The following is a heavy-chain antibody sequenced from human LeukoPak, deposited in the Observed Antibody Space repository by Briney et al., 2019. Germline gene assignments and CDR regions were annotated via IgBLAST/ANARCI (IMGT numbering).Heavy chain of an antibody. CDR1: GLTFSSYG. J-gene: IGHJ4*02. Sequence: GGSLRLSCAASGLTFSSYGMHWVRQAPGKGLEWVAVISYDGSNKYYADSVKGRFTISRDNSKNTLYLQMNSLRAEDTAVYYCAKGIHSGYDLDYWGQGTLVTVSS. CDR2: ISYDGSNK. D-gene: IGHD5-12*01. V-gene: IGHV3-30*18. CDR3: AKGIHSGYDLDY.